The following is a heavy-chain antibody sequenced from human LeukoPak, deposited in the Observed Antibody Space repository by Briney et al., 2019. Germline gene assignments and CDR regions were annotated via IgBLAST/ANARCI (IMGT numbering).Heavy chain of an antibody. V-gene: IGHV4-59*01. CDR2: IYYSGST. CDR1: GGSISRYY. D-gene: IGHD1-14*01. J-gene: IGHJ3*02. Sequence: SETLSLTCTVSGGSISRYYWSWIRQPPGKGLEWIGYIYYSGSTNYNPSLTRRVPISVETSKTQFSLKLSSVTAADTAVYYCARDLPEQDAFDIWGQGTMVTVSS. CDR3: ARDLPEQDAFDI.